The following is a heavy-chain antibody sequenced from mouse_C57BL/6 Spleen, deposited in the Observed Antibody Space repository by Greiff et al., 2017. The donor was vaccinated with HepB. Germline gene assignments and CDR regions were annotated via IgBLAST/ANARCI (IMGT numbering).Heavy chain of an antibody. J-gene: IGHJ3*01. CDR3: ARDDHYGSSGFAY. V-gene: IGHV3-6*01. D-gene: IGHD1-1*01. Sequence: DVKLVESGPGLVKPSQSLSLTCSVTGYSITSGYYWNWIRQFPGNKLEWMGYISYDGSNNYNPSLKNRISITRDTSKNQFFLKLNSVTTEDTATYYCARDDHYGSSGFAYWGQGTLVTVSA. CDR2: ISYDGSN. CDR1: GYSITSGYY.